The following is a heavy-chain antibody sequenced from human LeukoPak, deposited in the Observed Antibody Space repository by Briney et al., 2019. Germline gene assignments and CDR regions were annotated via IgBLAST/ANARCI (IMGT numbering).Heavy chain of an antibody. CDR2: IWYDGSNK. Sequence: PGGSLRLSCAASGFTFSSYGMHWVRQAPGKGLEWVAVIWYDGSNKYYADSVKGRFTISRDNSKNTLYLQMNSLRAEDTAVYYCARDLGSSSPGPMNDAFDIWGQGTIVTVSS. CDR3: ARDLGSSSPGPMNDAFDI. D-gene: IGHD6-6*01. V-gene: IGHV3-33*01. CDR1: GFTFSSYG. J-gene: IGHJ3*02.